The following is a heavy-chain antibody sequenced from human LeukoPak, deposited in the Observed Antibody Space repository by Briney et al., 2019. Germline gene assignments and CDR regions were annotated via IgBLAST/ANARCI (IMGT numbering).Heavy chain of an antibody. CDR3: AKSQQVVEDYLDY. V-gene: IGHV3-23*01. J-gene: IGHJ4*02. D-gene: IGHD6-13*01. CDR2: ISGSGGST. Sequence: GGSLRLSCAASGFTFSSYAMSWVRQAPGKGLEWVSGISGSGGSTYYADSVKGRFTISRGNSKNTLYLQMNSLGAEDTAVYYCAKSQQVVEDYLDYWGQGTLVTVSS. CDR1: GFTFSSYA.